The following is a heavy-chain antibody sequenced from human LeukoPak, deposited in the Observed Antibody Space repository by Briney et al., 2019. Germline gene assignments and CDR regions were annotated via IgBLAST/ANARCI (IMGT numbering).Heavy chain of an antibody. Sequence: PSETLSLTCTVSGGPISSGDYYWSWIRQPPGKGLEWIGYIYYSGSTYYNPSLKSRVTISVDTSKNQFSLKLSSVTAADTAVYYCAGSTVTYYYGMDVWGQGTTVTVSS. J-gene: IGHJ6*02. CDR2: IYYSGST. CDR1: GGPISSGDYY. V-gene: IGHV4-30-4*01. CDR3: AGSTVTYYYGMDV. D-gene: IGHD4-17*01.